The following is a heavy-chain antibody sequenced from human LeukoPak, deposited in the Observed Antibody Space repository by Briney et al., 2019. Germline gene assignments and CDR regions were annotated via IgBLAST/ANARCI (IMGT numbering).Heavy chain of an antibody. CDR2: ISDDSSFT. D-gene: IGHD5-12*01. J-gene: IGHJ4*02. CDR3: AKGRCSGPGCDSFDY. Sequence: HSGRSLRLSCAASGLVFGKYAMAWVRQAPGKGLECVSIISDDSSFTYYLDSVKGRSTIFRDNSKNTLYLHMNSLKAEDTAVYYCAKGRCSGPGCDSFDYWGQGTLVTVSS. V-gene: IGHV3-23*01. CDR1: GLVFGKYA.